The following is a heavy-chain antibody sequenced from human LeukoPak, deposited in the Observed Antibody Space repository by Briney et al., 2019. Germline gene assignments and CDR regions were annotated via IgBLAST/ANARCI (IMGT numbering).Heavy chain of an antibody. D-gene: IGHD3-3*01. J-gene: IGHJ4*02. CDR2: IIPIFGTA. CDR3: ARYRLPYYDFWSGYYDY. V-gene: IGHV1-69*01. Sequence: GSSVKVSCKASGGTFSSYAISWVRQAPGQGLEWMGGIIPIFGTANYAQKFQGRVTITADESTSTAYMELSSLRSEDTAVYYCARYRLPYYDFWSGYYDYWGQGTLVTVSS. CDR1: GGTFSSYA.